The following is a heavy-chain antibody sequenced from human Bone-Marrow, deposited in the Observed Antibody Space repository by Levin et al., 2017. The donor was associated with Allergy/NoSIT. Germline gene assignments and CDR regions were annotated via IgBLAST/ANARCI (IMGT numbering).Heavy chain of an antibody. V-gene: IGHV3-7*01. Sequence: GGSLRLSCVGSGLTFTSHWMTWVRQAPGKGLEWVANIKQDGSEIYYVDSVKGRFTISRDNAKNSLFLKMNSLRVEDTAVYYCASSILRASTWGQGTLVTVSS. CDR3: ASSILRAST. D-gene: IGHD6-6*01. CDR2: IKQDGSEI. J-gene: IGHJ4*02. CDR1: GLTFTSHW.